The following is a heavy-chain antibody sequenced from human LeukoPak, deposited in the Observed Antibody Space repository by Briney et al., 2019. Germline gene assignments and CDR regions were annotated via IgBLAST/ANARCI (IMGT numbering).Heavy chain of an antibody. CDR2: IYYSGST. CDR3: ARGHHAYYYGSGSTRNWFDP. Sequence: PSETLSLTCTVSGGSISSYYWSWIRQPPGKGLEWIGYIYYSGSTNYNPSLKSRVTISVDTSKNQFSLKLRSVTAADTAVYYCARGHHAYYYGSGSTRNWFDPWGQGTLVTVSS. J-gene: IGHJ5*02. D-gene: IGHD3-10*01. CDR1: GGSISSYY. V-gene: IGHV4-59*01.